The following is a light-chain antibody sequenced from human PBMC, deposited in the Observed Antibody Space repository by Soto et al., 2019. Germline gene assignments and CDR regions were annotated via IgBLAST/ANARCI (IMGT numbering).Light chain of an antibody. V-gene: IGKV1-39*01. CDR2: AAS. CDR3: RQSYSTPWT. Sequence: DIQTHQSASTLSASVRDRVTITCRASHGISTYLNGYQQKPGKAPKLLIYAASSLQSGVPSRFSGSGSETDFTLTISSLQPEDFATYSCRQSYSTPWTVGQGAKVDIK. CDR1: HGISTY. J-gene: IGKJ1*01.